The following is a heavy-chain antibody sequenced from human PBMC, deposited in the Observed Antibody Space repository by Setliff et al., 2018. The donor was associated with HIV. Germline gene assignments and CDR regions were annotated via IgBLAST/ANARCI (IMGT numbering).Heavy chain of an antibody. J-gene: IGHJ5*02. CDR2: IYPGDSDT. CDR3: ASGSGIDWFDP. V-gene: IGHV5-51*01. Sequence: PGESLKISCKGSGYTFTNYWIGWVRQMPGKGLECMGIIYPGDSDTRYSPSFQGQVTISADKSTSTAYLQWTSLKASDSAMYYCASGSGIDWFDPWGQGTLVTVSS. D-gene: IGHD3-10*01. CDR1: GYTFTNYW.